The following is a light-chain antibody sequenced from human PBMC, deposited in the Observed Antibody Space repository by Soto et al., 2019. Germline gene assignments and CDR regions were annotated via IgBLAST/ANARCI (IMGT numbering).Light chain of an antibody. V-gene: IGLV2-11*01. Sequence: DLTQPRSVSGSPGQSGTISCARTSSDVGSYNYVSWYQQHPGKAPKLLIYDVSKRPSGVPDRFSGSKSGNTASLTIFGLQAEDESDYYCCSYAGSNTHYVFGTGTKVTVL. CDR1: SSDVGSYNY. CDR2: DVS. J-gene: IGLJ1*01. CDR3: CSYAGSNTHYV.